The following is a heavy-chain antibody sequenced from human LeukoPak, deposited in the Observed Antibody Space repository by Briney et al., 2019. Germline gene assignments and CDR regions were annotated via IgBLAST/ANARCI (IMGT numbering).Heavy chain of an antibody. Sequence: PGGSLRLSCAASGFTFSSYSMNWVRQAPGKGLEWVSYISSSSSTIYYADSVKGRFTISRDNSKNTLYLQMNSLRAEDTAVYYCVMRSGCSGGSCYLYFDYWGQGTLVTVSS. CDR1: GFTFSSYS. CDR2: ISSSSSTI. D-gene: IGHD2-15*01. CDR3: VMRSGCSGGSCYLYFDY. V-gene: IGHV3-48*01. J-gene: IGHJ4*02.